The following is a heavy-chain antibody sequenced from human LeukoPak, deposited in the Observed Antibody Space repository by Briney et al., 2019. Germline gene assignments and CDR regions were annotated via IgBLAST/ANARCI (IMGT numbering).Heavy chain of an antibody. J-gene: IGHJ4*02. CDR1: GGSFSGYY. CDR2: INHSGST. V-gene: IGHV4-34*01. Sequence: PSETLSLTCAVYGGSFSGYYWSWIRQPPGKGLEWIGEINHSGSTNYNPSLKSRVTISVVTSKNQFSLKLSSVTAADTAVYYCARGGVYSSSWYPEWGQGTLVTVSS. D-gene: IGHD6-13*01. CDR3: ARGGVYSSSWYPE.